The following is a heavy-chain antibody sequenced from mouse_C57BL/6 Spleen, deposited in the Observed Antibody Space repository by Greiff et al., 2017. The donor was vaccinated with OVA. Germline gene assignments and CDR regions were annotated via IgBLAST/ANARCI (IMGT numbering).Heavy chain of an antibody. CDR3: ARDDYGSGGWYFDV. CDR1: GYTFTSYW. V-gene: IGHV1-61*01. CDR2: IYTSDSET. Sequence: VQLQQPGAELVRPGSSVKLSCKASGYTFTSYWMDWVKQRPGQGLEWIGNIYTSDSETHYNQKFTDKATLTVDKSSSTAYMQLSSRTSEDSAVYYCARDDYGSGGWYFDVWGTGTTVTVSS. D-gene: IGHD1-1*01. J-gene: IGHJ1*03.